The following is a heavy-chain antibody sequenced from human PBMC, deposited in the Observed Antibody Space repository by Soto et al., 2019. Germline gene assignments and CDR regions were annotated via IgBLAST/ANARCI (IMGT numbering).Heavy chain of an antibody. CDR1: GFTFSSNW. D-gene: IGHD2-2*01. CDR2: IRQDGSEK. CDR3: AREIVVARGASYFDY. Sequence: GGSLRLSCAGSGFTFSSNWMTWVRQAPGKGLEWVGNIRQDGSEKNYVDSVKGRFTISRDNAKNSLYLQMNSLRAEDTAVYYCAREIVVARGASYFDYWGPGTLVTVSS. V-gene: IGHV3-7*04. J-gene: IGHJ4*02.